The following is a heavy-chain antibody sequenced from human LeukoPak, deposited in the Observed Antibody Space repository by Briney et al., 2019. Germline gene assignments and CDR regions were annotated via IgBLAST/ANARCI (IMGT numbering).Heavy chain of an antibody. CDR3: ARCMTPYYDFWSGYCDWFDP. V-gene: IGHV5-51*01. CDR1: GYSFTSYW. J-gene: IGHJ5*02. D-gene: IGHD3-3*01. Sequence: GESLKISCKGSGYSFTSYWISWVGRMPGKGREWMGIIYPGDSDTRYSPSFQGQVTISAYKSISTAYLQWSSLKASDTAMYYCARCMTPYYDFWSGYCDWFDPWGQGTLVTVSS. CDR2: IYPGDSDT.